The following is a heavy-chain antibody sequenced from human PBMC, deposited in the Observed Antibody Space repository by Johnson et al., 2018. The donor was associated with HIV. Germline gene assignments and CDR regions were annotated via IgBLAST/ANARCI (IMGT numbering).Heavy chain of an antibody. CDR1: GLSFSNFG. V-gene: IGHV3-30*03. Sequence: QMQLVESGGGVVQPGKSLTLSCVGSGLSFSNFGIHWVRQAPGKGPEWVAVISFDGSDKDYADSVKGRFTISRDSSKNTLYLQMNSLRAEDTAVYYCARDDLGNPFSSYDAFDIWGQGTMVTVSS. J-gene: IGHJ3*02. CDR3: ARDDLGNPFSSYDAFDI. CDR2: ISFDGSDK. D-gene: IGHD6-13*01.